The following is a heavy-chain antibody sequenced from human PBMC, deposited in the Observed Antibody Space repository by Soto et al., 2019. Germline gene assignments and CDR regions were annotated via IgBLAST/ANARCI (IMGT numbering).Heavy chain of an antibody. J-gene: IGHJ5*02. CDR3: AREDYGDYGIAWFDP. CDR2: ISYDGSNK. V-gene: IGHV3-30-3*01. CDR1: GFTFSSYA. Sequence: QVQLVESGGGVVQPGRSLRLSCAASGFTFSSYAMHWVRQAPGKGLEWVAVISYDGSNKYYADSVTGRFTISRDNSKNTLYLQMNSLRVEITAVYYCAREDYGDYGIAWFDPWGQGTLFTVSS. D-gene: IGHD4-17*01.